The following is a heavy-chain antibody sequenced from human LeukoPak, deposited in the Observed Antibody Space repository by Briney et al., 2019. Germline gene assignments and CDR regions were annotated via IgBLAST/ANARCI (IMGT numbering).Heavy chain of an antibody. J-gene: IGHJ4*02. CDR2: IYYSGST. Sequence: ASETLSLTCTVSGGSISSSSYYWGWIRQPPGKGLEWIGSIYYSGSTYYNPSLKSRVTISVDTSKNQFSLKLSSVTAADTAVYYCATQKDDDDFWSGYYLFDYWGQGTLVTVSS. CDR3: ATQKDDDDFWSGYYLFDY. V-gene: IGHV4-39*01. CDR1: GGSISSSSYY. D-gene: IGHD3-3*01.